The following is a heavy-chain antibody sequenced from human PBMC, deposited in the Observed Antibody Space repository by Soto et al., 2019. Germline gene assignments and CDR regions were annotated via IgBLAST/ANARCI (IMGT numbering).Heavy chain of an antibody. Sequence: QVQLVESGGGVVQPGRSLRLSCAASGFTFSSYGMHWVRQAPGKGLEWVAVIWYDGSNKYYADSVKGRFTISRDNSKNTLYLQMISLRAEDPSENYCARLIAVAGPHFNYWGQGTLVTVSS. J-gene: IGHJ4*02. CDR1: GFTFSSYG. CDR2: IWYDGSNK. V-gene: IGHV3-33*01. CDR3: ARLIAVAGPHFNY. D-gene: IGHD6-19*01.